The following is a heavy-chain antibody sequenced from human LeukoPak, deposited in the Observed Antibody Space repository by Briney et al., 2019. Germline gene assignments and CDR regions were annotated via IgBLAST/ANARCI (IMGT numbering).Heavy chain of an antibody. D-gene: IGHD5-24*01. J-gene: IGHJ5*02. CDR2: INHSGST. CDR3: ARGFREFDP. V-gene: IGHV4-34*01. CDR1: GGSHIGYY. Sequence: PSETLSLTCAVYGGSHIGYYWSWIRQPPGKGLEWIGEINHSGSTNYNPSLKSRVTISLDTSKNQFSLNLSSVTAADTAVYYCARGFREFDPWGQGTLVTVSS.